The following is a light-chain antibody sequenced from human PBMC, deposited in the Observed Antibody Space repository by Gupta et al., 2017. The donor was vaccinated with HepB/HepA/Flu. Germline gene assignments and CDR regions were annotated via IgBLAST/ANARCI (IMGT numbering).Light chain of an antibody. Sequence: EIVMTQSPATLSVSPGERVTLSCRASQGVSSDLAWYQQKPGQAPRLLIYGISIRATGIPARFSGSGSGTEFTLTISRRQSEDFAVYFCQQYNNWPPLTFGGGTKVELK. V-gene: IGKV3-15*01. CDR3: QQYNNWPPLT. CDR1: QGVSSD. CDR2: GIS. J-gene: IGKJ4*01.